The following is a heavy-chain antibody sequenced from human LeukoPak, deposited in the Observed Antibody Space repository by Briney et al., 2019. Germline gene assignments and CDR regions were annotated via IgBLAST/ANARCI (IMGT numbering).Heavy chain of an antibody. D-gene: IGHD3-22*01. Sequence: AGGSLRLSCAASGFTFSSYAMHWVRQAPGKGLEWVAVISYDGSNKYYADSVKGRFTISRGNSKNTLYLKMNSLRAEDTAVYYCAKVGYYYDSSGYYPYYFDYWGQGTLVTVSS. CDR2: ISYDGSNK. V-gene: IGHV3-30-3*01. CDR1: GFTFSSYA. J-gene: IGHJ4*02. CDR3: AKVGYYYDSSGYYPYYFDY.